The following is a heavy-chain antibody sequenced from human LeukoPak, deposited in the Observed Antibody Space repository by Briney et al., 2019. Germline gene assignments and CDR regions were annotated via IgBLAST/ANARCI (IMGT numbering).Heavy chain of an antibody. D-gene: IGHD3-10*01. V-gene: IGHV1-24*01. CDR1: GNIRSELS. CDR2: FDPEDGET. CDR3: TTGGTYFHGYTSYHTFDY. Sequence: VASVKVSCKVSGNIRSELSIHWVRLSPGKGLEWMGGFDPEDGETVYSQKFQGRVNMTEDTSTNTANMELSSLRSEDTAVYYCTTGGTYFHGYTSYHTFDYWGQGTLLTVSS. J-gene: IGHJ4*02.